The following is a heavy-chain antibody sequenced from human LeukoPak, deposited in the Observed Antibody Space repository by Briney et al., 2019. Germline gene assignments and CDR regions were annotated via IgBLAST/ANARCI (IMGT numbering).Heavy chain of an antibody. CDR2: IIPIFGTA. CDR1: GGTFSSYA. D-gene: IGHD4-17*01. J-gene: IGHJ4*02. V-gene: IGHV1-69*05. CDR3: ARVDTVTTN. Sequence: SVKVSCQASGGTFSSYAISWVRQAPGQGLGWMGRIIPIFGTANYAQKFQGRVTITTDESTSTAYMELSSLRSEDTAVYYCARVDTVTTNWGQGTLVTVSS.